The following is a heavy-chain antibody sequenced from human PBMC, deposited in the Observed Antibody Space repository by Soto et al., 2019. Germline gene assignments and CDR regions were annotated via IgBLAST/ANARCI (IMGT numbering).Heavy chain of an antibody. CDR2: IYYSGST. V-gene: IGHV4-31*03. J-gene: IGHJ6*02. D-gene: IGHD6-6*01. Sequence: QVQLQESGPGLVKPSQTLSLTCTVSGGSISSGGYYWSWIRQHPGKGLEWIGYIYYSGSTYYNPSLKSRVTISVNTSKNQFALKLSSVTAADTAVYYCARDKDLEYRSPAVGYYYGMDVWGQGTTVTVSS. CDR1: GGSISSGGYY. CDR3: ARDKDLEYRSPAVGYYYGMDV.